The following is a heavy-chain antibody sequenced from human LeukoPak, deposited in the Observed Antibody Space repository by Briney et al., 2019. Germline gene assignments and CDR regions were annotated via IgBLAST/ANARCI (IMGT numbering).Heavy chain of an antibody. Sequence: GGSLRLSCAASGITFSTNTMSWVRQVPGKGLEWVSAIKGSGPDTYYADSVKGRFTISRDNSKNTGYLQMNSLRGEDTAVYYCVTEGTVTEYYFDYWGQGALSPSPQ. CDR1: GITFSTNT. CDR2: IKGSGPDT. CDR3: VTEGTVTEYYFDY. J-gene: IGHJ4*02. D-gene: IGHD4-17*01. V-gene: IGHV3-23*01.